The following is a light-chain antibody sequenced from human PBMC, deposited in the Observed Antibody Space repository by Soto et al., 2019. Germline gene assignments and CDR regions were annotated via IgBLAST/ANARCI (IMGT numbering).Light chain of an antibody. CDR2: GAS. Sequence: EIVLTQSPGTLSLSPGERATLSCRASQSVTSSYLAWYQQKPGQAPRLLISGASSRATGIPDRFSGSWSGKDVTLPISKPEPEDFAGYYWQQYRYSRLTFGGGTKVEIK. J-gene: IGKJ4*01. V-gene: IGKV3-20*01. CDR3: QQYRYSRLT. CDR1: QSVTSSY.